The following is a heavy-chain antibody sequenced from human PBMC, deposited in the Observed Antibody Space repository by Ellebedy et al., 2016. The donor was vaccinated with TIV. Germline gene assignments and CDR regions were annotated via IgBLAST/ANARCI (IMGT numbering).Heavy chain of an antibody. J-gene: IGHJ4*02. CDR3: RQGHYADY. V-gene: IGHV3-23*01. CDR1: GFTFRNFF. Sequence: GGSLRLXXATSGFTFRNFFMSWVRQTPGKWLEWVSTISGDGGSTYFADSVKGRFTISRDNSKNTMYLQMNSLRADDTAVYYCRQGHYADYWGQGTLVTVSS. CDR2: ISGDGGST.